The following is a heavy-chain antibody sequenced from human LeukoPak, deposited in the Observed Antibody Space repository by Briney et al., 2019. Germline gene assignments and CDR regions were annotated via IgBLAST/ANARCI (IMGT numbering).Heavy chain of an antibody. J-gene: IGHJ4*02. CDR3: AGGVGGEVGL. CDR1: GFTFSSYW. CDR2: IKQDGGEK. Sequence: GGSLRLSCAASGFTFSSYWMTWVRQAPGKGLEWVANIKQDGGEKYYVGSVKGRFTISRDNAKNSLYLQMNSLRVEDTAVYYCAGGVGGEVGLWGQGTLVTVSS. D-gene: IGHD4-17*01. V-gene: IGHV3-7*01.